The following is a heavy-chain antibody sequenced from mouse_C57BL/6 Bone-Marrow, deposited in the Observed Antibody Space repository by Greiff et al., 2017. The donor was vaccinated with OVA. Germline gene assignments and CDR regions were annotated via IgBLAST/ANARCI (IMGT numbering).Heavy chain of an antibody. CDR2: INPGSGGT. CDR3: AWGYGAY. CDR1: GYAFTNYL. Sequence: VKLMESGAELVRPGTSVKVSCKASGYAFTNYLIEWVKQRPGQGLEWIGVINPGSGGTNYNEKFKGKATLTADKSSSTAYMQLSSLTSEDSAVYFCAWGYGAYWGQGTLVTVSA. D-gene: IGHD3-1*01. V-gene: IGHV1-54*01. J-gene: IGHJ3*01.